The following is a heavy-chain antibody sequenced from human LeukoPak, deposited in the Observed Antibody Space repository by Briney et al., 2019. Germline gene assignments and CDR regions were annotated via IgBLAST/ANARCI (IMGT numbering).Heavy chain of an antibody. CDR2: ISYDGSNK. Sequence: GGSLRLSCAASGFTFSSYAMHWVRQAPGKGLEWVAVISYDGSNKYYADSVKGRFTISRDNSKNTLYLQMYSLRAEDTAVYYCARDQVVGATLDYWGQGTLVTVSS. J-gene: IGHJ4*02. D-gene: IGHD1-26*01. V-gene: IGHV3-30-3*01. CDR1: GFTFSSYA. CDR3: ARDQVVGATLDY.